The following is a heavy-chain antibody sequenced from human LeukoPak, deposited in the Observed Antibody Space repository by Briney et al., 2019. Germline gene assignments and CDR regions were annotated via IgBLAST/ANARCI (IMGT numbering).Heavy chain of an antibody. V-gene: IGHV1-69*13. CDR1: GYTFTSHD. CDR3: ASETC. Sequence: ASVKVSCKASGYTFTSHDISWVRQAPGQGLEWMGGIIPIFGTANYAQKFQGRVTITADESTSTAYMELSSLRSEDTAVYYCASETCWGQGTLVTVSS. J-gene: IGHJ4*02. CDR2: IIPIFGTA.